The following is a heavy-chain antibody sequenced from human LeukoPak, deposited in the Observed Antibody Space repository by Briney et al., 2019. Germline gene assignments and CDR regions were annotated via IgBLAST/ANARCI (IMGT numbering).Heavy chain of an antibody. CDR1: GYTFTSYD. J-gene: IGHJ4*02. V-gene: IGHV1-8*01. Sequence: GASVKVSCKASGYTFTSYDINWVRQATGQGLEWMGWMNPNSGNTGYAQKFQGRVTMTRNTSISTAYMELSSLRSEDTAVYYCARGRRPYYYDSSGPTDYWGQGTLVTVSS. D-gene: IGHD3-22*01. CDR3: ARGRRPYYYDSSGPTDY. CDR2: MNPNSGNT.